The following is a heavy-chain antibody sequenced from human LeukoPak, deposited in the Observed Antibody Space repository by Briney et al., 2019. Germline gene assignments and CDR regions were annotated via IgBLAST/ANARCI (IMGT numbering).Heavy chain of an antibody. CDR3: ARVVTVVTSRYFDY. CDR2: ISAYNGNT. D-gene: IGHD4-23*01. V-gene: IGHV1-18*01. CDR1: GYTFTSYG. Sequence: ASVKVSCKAPGYTFTSYGISWVRQAPGQGLEWMGWISAYNGNTNYAQKLQGRVTMTTDTSTSTAYVELRSLRSDDTAVYYCARVVTVVTSRYFDYWGQGTLVTVSS. J-gene: IGHJ4*02.